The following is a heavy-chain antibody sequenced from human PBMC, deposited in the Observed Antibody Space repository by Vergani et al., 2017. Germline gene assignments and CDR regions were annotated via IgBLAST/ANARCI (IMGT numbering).Heavy chain of an antibody. J-gene: IGHJ4*02. CDR1: GGSFSGYY. V-gene: IGHV4-34*01. Sequence: QVQLQQWGAGLLKPSETLSLTCAVYGGSFSGYYWSWIRQPPGKGLEWIGEINHSGSTNYNPSLKSRVTISVDTSKYQFSLKLSSVTAADAAVYYCARLYDVWSGYSYFDYWGQGTLVTVSS. CDR2: INHSGST. CDR3: ARLYDVWSGYSYFDY. D-gene: IGHD3-3*01.